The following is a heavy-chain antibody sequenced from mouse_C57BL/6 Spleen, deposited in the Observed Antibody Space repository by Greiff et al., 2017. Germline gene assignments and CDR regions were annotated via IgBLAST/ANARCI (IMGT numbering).Heavy chain of an antibody. CDR2: IYPRDGST. CDR3: ARSYYGSSFYAMDY. D-gene: IGHD1-1*01. J-gene: IGHJ4*01. CDR1: GYTFTSYD. V-gene: IGHV1-85*01. Sequence: QVQLQQSGPELVKPGASVKLSCKASGYTFTSYDINWVKQRPGQGLEWIGWIYPRDGSTKYNEKFKGKATLTVDTSSSTAYMELHRLTSEDSAVYFCARSYYGSSFYAMDYWGQGTSVTVSS.